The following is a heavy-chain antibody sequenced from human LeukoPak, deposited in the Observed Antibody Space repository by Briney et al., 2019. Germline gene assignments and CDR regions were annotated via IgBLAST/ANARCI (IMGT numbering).Heavy chain of an antibody. CDR2: ISGSGGST. V-gene: IGHV3-23*01. Sequence: GGSLRLSCAASGFTFSSYDMSWVRQAPGKGLEWVSAISGSGGSTYYADSVKGRFTISRDNSKNTLYLQVNSLRAEDTAVYYCAKDYQNGGGSCYACLGYYFDYWGQGTLVTVSS. J-gene: IGHJ4*02. CDR3: AKDYQNGGGSCYACLGYYFDY. D-gene: IGHD2-15*01. CDR1: GFTFSSYD.